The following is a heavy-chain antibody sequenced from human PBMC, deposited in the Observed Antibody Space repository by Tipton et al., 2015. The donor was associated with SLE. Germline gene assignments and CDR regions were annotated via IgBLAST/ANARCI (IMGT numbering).Heavy chain of an antibody. Sequence: GLVKPSETLSLTCTVSGGSMSDYMTTYYWSWIRQPAGRGLEWIGRIFTSGTTNYIQSLRSRATISIDTSRNQVSLKMTSVTAADTAVYYCARAKDWEDGFDIWGQGTQVTVSS. J-gene: IGHJ3*02. V-gene: IGHV4-4*07. CDR2: IFTSGTT. D-gene: IGHD3/OR15-3a*01. CDR1: GGSMSDYMTTYY. CDR3: ARAKDWEDGFDI.